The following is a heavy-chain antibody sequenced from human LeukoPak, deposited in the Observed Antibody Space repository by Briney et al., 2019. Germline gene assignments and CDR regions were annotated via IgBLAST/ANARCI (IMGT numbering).Heavy chain of an antibody. CDR2: IYYSGST. CDR1: GGSISSYY. Sequence: SETLSLTCTVSGGSISSYYWSWIRQPPGKGLEWIGYIYYSGSTNYNPSLKSRVTISVDTSKNQFSPKLSSVTAADTAVYYCARAENNWFDPWGQGTLVTVSS. V-gene: IGHV4-59*01. J-gene: IGHJ5*02. CDR3: ARAENNWFDP.